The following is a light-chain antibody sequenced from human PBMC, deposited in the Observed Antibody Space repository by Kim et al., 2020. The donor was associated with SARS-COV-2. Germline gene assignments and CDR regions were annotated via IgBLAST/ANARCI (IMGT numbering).Light chain of an antibody. CDR2: STS. CDR3: LIYYRGTLV. V-gene: IGLV7-43*01. Sequence: QAVVTQEPSLTVSSGGTVTLTCASSTGTVTSDYYPNWFQQIPGQAPRALIYSTSNKYSWTPARFSGSLLGGKAALTLSGVRPEDEAEYYCLIYYRGTLVFGGGTKLTVL. J-gene: IGLJ3*02. CDR1: TGTVTSDYY.